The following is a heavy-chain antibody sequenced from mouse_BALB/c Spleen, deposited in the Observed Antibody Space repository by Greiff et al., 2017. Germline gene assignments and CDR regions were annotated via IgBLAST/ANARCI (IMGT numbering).Heavy chain of an antibody. CDR2: ISSGGSYT. CDR3: TRDHYGSSYDYAMDY. V-gene: IGHV5-6-4*01. CDR1: GFTFSSYT. Sequence: EVQLQESGGGLVKPGGSLKLSCAASGFTFSSYTMSWVRQTPEKRLEWVATISSGGSYTYYPDSVKGRFTISRDNAKNTLYLQMSSLKSEDTAMYYCTRDHYGSSYDYAMDYWGQGTSVTVSS. D-gene: IGHD1-1*01. J-gene: IGHJ4*01.